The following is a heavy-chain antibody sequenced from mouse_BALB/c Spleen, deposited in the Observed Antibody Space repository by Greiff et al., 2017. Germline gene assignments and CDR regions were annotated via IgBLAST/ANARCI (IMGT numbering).Heavy chain of an antibody. CDR2: IYPGDGDT. CDR1: GYTFTSYW. CDR3: ASRDSFAY. V-gene: IGHV1-87*01. Sequence: LVESGAELARPGASVKLSCKASGYTFTSYWMQWVKQRPGQGLEWIGAIYPGDGDTRYTQKFKGKATLTADKSSSTAYMQLSSLASEDSAVYYCASRDSFAYWGQGTLVTVSA. J-gene: IGHJ3*01.